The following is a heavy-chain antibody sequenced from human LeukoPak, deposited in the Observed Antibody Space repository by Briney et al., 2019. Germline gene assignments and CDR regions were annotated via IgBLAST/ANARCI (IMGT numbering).Heavy chain of an antibody. V-gene: IGHV4-61*02. CDR3: ARDSGQYWYFDL. CDR2: IYTSGST. D-gene: IGHD1-14*01. CDR1: GGSISSGSYY. J-gene: IGHJ2*01. Sequence: SETLSLTCTVSGGSISSGSYYWSWIRQPAGKGLEWIGRIYTSGSTNYNPSLKSRVTISVDTSKNQFSLKLSSVTAADTAVYYCARDSGQYWYFDLWGRGTLVTIPS.